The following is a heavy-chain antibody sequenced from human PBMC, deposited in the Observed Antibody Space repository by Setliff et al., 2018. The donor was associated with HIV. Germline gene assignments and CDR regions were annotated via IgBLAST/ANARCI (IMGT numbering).Heavy chain of an antibody. CDR1: GFTFSSYA. J-gene: IGHJ4*02. CDR3: ARDDRWVYNDYLDY. CDR2: ISGSGGST. V-gene: IGHV3-23*01. Sequence: GGSLRLSCTASGFTFSSYAMSWVRQAPGKGLEWVSAISGSGGSTYYADSVKGRFTISRDNSKNTLYLQVNSLRTEDTAVYFCARDDRWVYNDYLDYWGQGTLVTVSS. D-gene: IGHD3-10*01.